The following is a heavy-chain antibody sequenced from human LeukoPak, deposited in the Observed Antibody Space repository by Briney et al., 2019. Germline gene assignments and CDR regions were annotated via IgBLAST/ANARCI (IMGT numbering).Heavy chain of an antibody. J-gene: IGHJ6*02. CDR1: GGPIGSSTYY. D-gene: IGHD2-2*01. CDR2: IYYSGSI. Sequence: SETLSLTCTVSGGPIGSSTYYWGWIRQPPGMGLEWIGSIYYSGSIYYNPSLKSRVTISVDTSKNQFSLNLSSATAADTAVYYCARQKYCSSTACSSRYYYGMDVWGQGTTVTVSS. CDR3: ARQKYCSSTACSSRYYYGMDV. V-gene: IGHV4-39*01.